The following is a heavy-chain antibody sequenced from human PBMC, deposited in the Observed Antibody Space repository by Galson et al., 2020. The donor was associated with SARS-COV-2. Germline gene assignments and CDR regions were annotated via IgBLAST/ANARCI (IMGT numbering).Heavy chain of an antibody. Sequence: ASVKVSCKASGYTFTSYGISWVRQAPGQGLEWMGWISAYNGNTNYAQKLQGRVTMTTDTSTSTAYMELMSLRSDDTAVYYCARDNPPGINYYDSSGYATYYFDYWGQGTLVTVSS. CDR1: GYTFTSYG. CDR3: ARDNPPGINYYDSSGYATYYFDY. V-gene: IGHV1-18*04. D-gene: IGHD3-22*01. CDR2: ISAYNGNT. J-gene: IGHJ4*02.